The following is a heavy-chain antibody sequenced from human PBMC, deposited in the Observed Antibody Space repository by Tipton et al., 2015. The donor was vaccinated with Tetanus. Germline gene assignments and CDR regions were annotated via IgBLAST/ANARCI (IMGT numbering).Heavy chain of an antibody. CDR3: AGVTAQRTELYFEH. CDR2: VYYTGDT. J-gene: IGHJ1*01. D-gene: IGHD2-8*02. V-gene: IGHV4-59*02. Sequence: TLPLTCTVSGDSVSGYYWSWIRQPPGKGLEWVGYVYYTGDTNYNPSLKSRVTISMDRSENQISLKMTSVTAADTAVYYCAGVTAQRTELYFEHWGQGTQVTVSS. CDR1: GDSVSGYY.